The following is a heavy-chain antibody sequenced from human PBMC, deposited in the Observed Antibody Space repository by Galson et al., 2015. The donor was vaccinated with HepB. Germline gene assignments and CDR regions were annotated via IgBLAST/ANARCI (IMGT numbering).Heavy chain of an antibody. J-gene: IGHJ5*02. V-gene: IGHV5-51*01. CDR3: ARRMSCSGGSCYSGSNWFDP. CDR2: IYPGDSDT. CDR1: GYSFTNYW. Sequence: QSGAEVKKPGESLKISCRTSGYSFTNYWIGWVRQKPGKGLELMGIIYPGDSDTRYSPSFQGQVTISADKSISTAYLQWKRLKASDTAIYYCARRMSCSGGSCYSGSNWFDPWGRGTWSLS. D-gene: IGHD2-15*01.